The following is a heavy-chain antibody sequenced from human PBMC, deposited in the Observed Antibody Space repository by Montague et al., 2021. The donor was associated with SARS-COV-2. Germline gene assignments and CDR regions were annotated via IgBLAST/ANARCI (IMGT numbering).Heavy chain of an antibody. D-gene: IGHD3-10*01. CDR1: GYSFTSYW. J-gene: IGHJ4*02. CDR2: IDPSDSYT. Sequence: QSGAEVKKPGESLRISCKGSGYSFTSYWISWVRQMPGKGLEWMGRIDPSDSYTNYSPSFQGHVTIPADKSISTAYLQWSSLKASDTAMYYCARHRAYYGSGSPPIIDYWGQGTLVTVSS. V-gene: IGHV5-10-1*01. CDR3: ARHRAYYGSGSPPIIDY.